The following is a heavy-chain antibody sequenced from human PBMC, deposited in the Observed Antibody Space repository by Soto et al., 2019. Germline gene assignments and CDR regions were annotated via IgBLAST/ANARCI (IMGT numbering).Heavy chain of an antibody. CDR3: ARVQYYYDSSGYNWFDP. V-gene: IGHV3-48*02. D-gene: IGHD3-22*01. CDR1: GFTFSSYS. Sequence: GGSLRLSCAASGFTFSSYSMNWVRQAPGKGLEWVSYISSSSSTIYYADSVKGRFTISRDNAKNSLYLQMNSLRDEDTAVYYCARVQYYYDSSGYNWFDPWGQGTLVTVSS. CDR2: ISSSSSTI. J-gene: IGHJ5*02.